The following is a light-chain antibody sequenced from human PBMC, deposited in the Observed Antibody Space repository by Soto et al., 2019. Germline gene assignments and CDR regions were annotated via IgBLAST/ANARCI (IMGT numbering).Light chain of an antibody. CDR1: SSDVGGYNY. CDR3: SSYTSTNSWV. J-gene: IGLJ3*02. Sequence: QSVLTQSASVSGSPGQSITISCTGTSSDVGGYNYVSWYQQHPGKAPKLIIYDVRNRPSGVSTRFSGSKSGNTASPTSSGLQAEDEADYSCSSYTSTNSWVFGGGTKVTVL. V-gene: IGLV2-14*01. CDR2: DVR.